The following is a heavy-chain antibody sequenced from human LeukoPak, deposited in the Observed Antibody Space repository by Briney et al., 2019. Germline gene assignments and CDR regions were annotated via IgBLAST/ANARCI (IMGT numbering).Heavy chain of an antibody. J-gene: IGHJ4*02. CDR2: IIPIFGTA. V-gene: IGHV1-69*13. CDR1: GYTFITYY. Sequence: ASVKVSCKASGYTFITYYMHWVRQAPGQGLEWMGGIIPIFGTANYAQKFQGRVTITADESTSTAYMELSSLRSEDTAVYYCARASYGDYSFDYWGQGTLVTVSS. D-gene: IGHD4-17*01. CDR3: ARASYGDYSFDY.